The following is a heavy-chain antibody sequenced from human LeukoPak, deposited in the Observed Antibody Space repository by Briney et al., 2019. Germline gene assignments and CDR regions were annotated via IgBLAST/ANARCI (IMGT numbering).Heavy chain of an antibody. CDR3: ARDLLDYYDSSGPGGY. Sequence: ASVKVSCKASGYTFTSYAMNWVRQAPGQGLEWMGWINTNTGNSTYAQGFTGRFVFSLDTSVSTAYLQISSLKAEDTAVYYCARDLLDYYDSSGPGGYWGQGTLVTVSS. CDR2: INTNTGNS. D-gene: IGHD3-22*01. CDR1: GYTFTSYA. V-gene: IGHV7-4-1*02. J-gene: IGHJ4*02.